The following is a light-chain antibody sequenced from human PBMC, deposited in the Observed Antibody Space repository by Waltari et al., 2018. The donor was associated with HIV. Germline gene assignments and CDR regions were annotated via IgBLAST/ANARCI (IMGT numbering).Light chain of an antibody. CDR1: ASNIGTYNY. CDR2: DVT. CDR3: CSYAGSYSWV. V-gene: IGLV2-11*01. Sequence: QSALTQPRSVSGSPGQSVTISCPGSASNIGTYNYVSWYQYHPGKAPKLIIHDVTERPSGVPDRFSGSKSDHTASLTVSGLQAEDEADYYCCSYAGSYSWVFGGGTKLTVL. J-gene: IGLJ3*02.